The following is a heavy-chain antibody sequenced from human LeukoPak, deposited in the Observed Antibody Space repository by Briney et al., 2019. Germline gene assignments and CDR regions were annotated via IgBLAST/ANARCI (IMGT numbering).Heavy chain of an antibody. Sequence: SVKVSCNASGGTFSSYAISWVRQAPGQGLEWMGGIIPIFGTANYAQKFQGRVTITADESTSTAYMELSSLRSEDTAVYYCASPPITQVVTQYFQHWGQGTLVTVSS. D-gene: IGHD3-22*01. V-gene: IGHV1-69*13. CDR1: GGTFSSYA. CDR2: IIPIFGTA. CDR3: ASPPITQVVTQYFQH. J-gene: IGHJ1*01.